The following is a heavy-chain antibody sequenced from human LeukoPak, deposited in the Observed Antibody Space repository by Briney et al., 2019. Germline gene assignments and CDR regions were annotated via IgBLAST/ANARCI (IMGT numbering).Heavy chain of an antibody. Sequence: GGSLRLSCAASGFTFSSYAMSWVRQAPGKGLEWVSAISGSGGSTYYADSVKGRFTISRDNSKNTLYLQMNSLRAEDTAVYYCAKDHHYDFWSGSSPPYYYYMDVWGKGTTVTVSS. D-gene: IGHD3-3*01. CDR2: ISGSGGST. J-gene: IGHJ6*03. CDR3: AKDHHYDFWSGSSPPYYYYMDV. V-gene: IGHV3-23*01. CDR1: GFTFSSYA.